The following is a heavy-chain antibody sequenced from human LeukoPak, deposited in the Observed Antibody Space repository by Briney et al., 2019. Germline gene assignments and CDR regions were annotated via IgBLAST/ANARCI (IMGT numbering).Heavy chain of an antibody. CDR1: GFAVSSNY. CDR2: IYTGGTT. V-gene: IGHV3-66*02. D-gene: IGHD6-19*01. J-gene: IGHJ4*02. Sequence: PGGSLRLPCAASGFAVSSNYMSWVRQAPGKGLEWVSVIYTGGTTYYADSVKGRFTISRDNSKNTVYLQMNSLRVDDTAVYYCARGWDVDVGFDCWGQGTLVTVSS. CDR3: ARGWDVDVGFDC.